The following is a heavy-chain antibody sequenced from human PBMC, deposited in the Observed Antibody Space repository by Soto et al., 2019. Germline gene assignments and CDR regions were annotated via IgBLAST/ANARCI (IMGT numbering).Heavy chain of an antibody. D-gene: IGHD3-10*01. J-gene: IGHJ5*02. Sequence: QVQLVESGGGVVQPGRSLRLSCAASGFTFSSYGMHWVRQAPGKGLEWVAVISYDGSNKYYADSVKGRFTISRDNSKNTLYLQMNSLRAEDTAVYYCAKAKRYYSWLDPWGQGTLVTVSS. V-gene: IGHV3-30*18. CDR2: ISYDGSNK. CDR3: AKAKRYYSWLDP. CDR1: GFTFSSYG.